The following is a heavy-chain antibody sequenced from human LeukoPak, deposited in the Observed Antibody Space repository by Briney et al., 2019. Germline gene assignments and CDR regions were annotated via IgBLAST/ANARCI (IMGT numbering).Heavy chain of an antibody. J-gene: IGHJ4*02. CDR2: VTGSGGGT. CDR1: GFTFTSFG. V-gene: IGHV3-23*01. D-gene: IGHD1-26*01. Sequence: GGSLRLSCAASGFTFTSFGMNWVRQAPGKGLEWVSAVTGSGGGTYYADSVKGRFTISRDNSKNTLYMQLNSLRAEDTAVYYCAKASRAGAVHFDYWGQGTLVTVSS. CDR3: AKASRAGAVHFDY.